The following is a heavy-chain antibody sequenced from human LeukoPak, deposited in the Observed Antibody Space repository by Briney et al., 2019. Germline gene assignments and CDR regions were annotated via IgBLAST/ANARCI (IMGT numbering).Heavy chain of an antibody. CDR3: AAYSSGWSTKDY. CDR1: GFTFSSYW. Sequence: PGGSLRLSCAASGFTFSSYWMSWVRQAPGKGLEWVANIKQDGSEKYYVDSVKGRFTIPRDNAKNSLYLQMNSLRAEDTAVYYCAAYSSGWSTKDYWGQGTLVTVSS. V-gene: IGHV3-7*03. J-gene: IGHJ4*02. D-gene: IGHD6-19*01. CDR2: IKQDGSEK.